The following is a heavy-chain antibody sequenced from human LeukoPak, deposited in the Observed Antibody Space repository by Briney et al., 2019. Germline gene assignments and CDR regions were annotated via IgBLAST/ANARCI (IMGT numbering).Heavy chain of an antibody. D-gene: IGHD5-12*01. Sequence: GGSLRLSCAASGFTFSSYWISWVRQAPGKGLEWVANMNRDGSEKNYVDSIKGRFTISRDNAKNSLYLQMNSLRAEDTALYYCAKDIGGGYDSYDYWGQGTLVTVSS. V-gene: IGHV3-7*03. CDR2: MNRDGSEK. CDR3: AKDIGGGYDSYDY. J-gene: IGHJ4*02. CDR1: GFTFSSYW.